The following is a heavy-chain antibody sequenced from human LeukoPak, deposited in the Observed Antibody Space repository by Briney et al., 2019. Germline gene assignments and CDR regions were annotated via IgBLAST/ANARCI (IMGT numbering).Heavy chain of an antibody. J-gene: IGHJ4*02. Sequence: GGSLRLSCAASGFTFDGFAMHWVRQVPGKGLECVSGIGWNGGTIVYADSVKGRFTISRDNAKNSLYLQINSLRPEETAFHYCAKDMGAYGDYYPRFDFWGQGVLVTVSS. V-gene: IGHV3-9*01. CDR3: AKDMGAYGDYYPRFDF. CDR2: IGWNGGTI. CDR1: GFTFDGFA. D-gene: IGHD4-17*01.